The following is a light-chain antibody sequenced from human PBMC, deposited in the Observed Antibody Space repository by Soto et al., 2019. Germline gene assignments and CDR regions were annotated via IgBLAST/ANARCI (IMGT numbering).Light chain of an antibody. J-gene: IGKJ5*01. CDR2: GAS. Sequence: ELVLTQSPGTLSLSPGERATLSCRASQSVSSSYLAWYQQKPGQAPRLLIYGASSRATGIPDRFSGSGSGTDFTLTISRLEPEDFAVYYCQQYGSLPTFGQGTRLEIK. CDR3: QQYGSLPT. CDR1: QSVSSSY. V-gene: IGKV3-20*01.